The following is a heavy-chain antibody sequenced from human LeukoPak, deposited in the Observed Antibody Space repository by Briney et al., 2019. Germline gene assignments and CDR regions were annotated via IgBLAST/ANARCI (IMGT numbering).Heavy chain of an antibody. Sequence: PGGSLRLSCAASGFTFNSYAMSWVRQAPGKGLEWVSGTGASGITTHYAGSVKGRFTLSRDNSKNTLYLQMNSLRAEDTAVYYCAKDFAITFGGVIARTGYFDYWGQGTLVTVSS. CDR1: GFTFNSYA. V-gene: IGHV3-23*01. CDR3: AKDFAITFGGVIARTGYFDY. D-gene: IGHD3-16*02. CDR2: TGASGITT. J-gene: IGHJ4*02.